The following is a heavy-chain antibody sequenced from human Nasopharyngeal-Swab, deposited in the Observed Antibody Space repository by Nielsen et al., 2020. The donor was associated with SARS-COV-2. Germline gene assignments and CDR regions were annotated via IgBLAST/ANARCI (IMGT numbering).Heavy chain of an antibody. V-gene: IGHV3-9*01. J-gene: IGHJ6*02. CDR3: ARDQPAPHYYYGMDV. Sequence: GGSLRLSCAASGFTFDDYAMHWVRQAPGKGLEWVSGISWNSGSIGYADSVKGRFTISRDNAKNSLYLQRNSLRSKDTAVYYCARDQPAPHYYYGMDVWGQGTTVTVSS. CDR1: GFTFDDYA. CDR2: ISWNSGSI.